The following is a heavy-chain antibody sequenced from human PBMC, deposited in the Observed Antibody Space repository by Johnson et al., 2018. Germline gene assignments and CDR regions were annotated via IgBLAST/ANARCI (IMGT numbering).Heavy chain of an antibody. CDR1: GFTFSRYG. CDR3: AKEINYDGGALDI. Sequence: VQLVESGGGVVQPGRSLRLSCVASGFTFSRYGMHWVRQAPGTGMAWVAVIWYDGSNKYYADSVKGRFTISRDNSTNTRYLQMTSLRAEDTALYYCAKEINYDGGALDIWGQGTMVTVSS. V-gene: IGHV3-33*06. J-gene: IGHJ3*02. CDR2: IWYDGSNK. D-gene: IGHD3-22*01.